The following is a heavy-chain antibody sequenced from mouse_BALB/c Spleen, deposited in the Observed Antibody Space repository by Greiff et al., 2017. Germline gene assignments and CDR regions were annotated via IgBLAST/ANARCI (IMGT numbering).Heavy chain of an antibody. V-gene: IGHV3-2*02. CDR2: ISYSGST. CDR1: GYSITSDYA. D-gene: IGHD1-2*01. J-gene: IGHJ3*01. CDR3: ARDYGYLAWFAY. Sequence: EVKLLESGPGLVKPSQSLSLTCTVTGYSITSDYAWNWIRQFPGNKLEWMGYISYSGSTSYNPSLKSRISITRDTSKNQFFLQLNSVTTEDTATYYCARDYGYLAWFAYWGQGTLVTVSA.